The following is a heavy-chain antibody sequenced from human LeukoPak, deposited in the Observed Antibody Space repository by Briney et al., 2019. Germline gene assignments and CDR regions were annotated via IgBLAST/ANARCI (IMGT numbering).Heavy chain of an antibody. CDR2: INPNSGGT. Sequence: ASVKVSCKASGYTFTGYYMHWVRQAPGQGLEWMGWINPNSGGTSYLQNFQGRVTMTRDTSISTAYMDLSRLRSDDTAVYYCARGRPGDYFDYWGQGTLVTVSS. CDR3: ARGRPGDYFDY. CDR1: GYTFTGYY. D-gene: IGHD6-25*01. V-gene: IGHV1-2*02. J-gene: IGHJ4*02.